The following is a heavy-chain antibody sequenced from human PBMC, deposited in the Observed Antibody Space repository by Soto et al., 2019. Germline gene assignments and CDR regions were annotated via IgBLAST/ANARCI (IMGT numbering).Heavy chain of an antibody. CDR3: ARGPTGWYGFDY. Sequence: EVQLVESGGGLVQPGGSLRLSCAGSGFTFSSNWMHWVRQAPGKGLLWVSRINSDGSSATYADSVMGRFTISRDNAKNTLYVQMNSLRAEDTAVYFCARGPTGWYGFDYWGQGTLVTVSS. CDR1: GFTFSSNW. J-gene: IGHJ4*02. V-gene: IGHV3-74*01. D-gene: IGHD6-19*01. CDR2: INSDGSSA.